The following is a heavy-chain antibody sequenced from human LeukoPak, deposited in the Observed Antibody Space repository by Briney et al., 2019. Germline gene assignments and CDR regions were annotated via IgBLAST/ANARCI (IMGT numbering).Heavy chain of an antibody. CDR1: GGSFSGYY. Sequence: SETLSLTCAVYGGSFSGYYWSWIRQPPGKGLEWIGYIYYSGSTNYNPSLKSRVTISVDTSKNQFSLKLSSVTAADTAVYYCASDYYGSGSYSGFDPWGQGTLVTVSS. V-gene: IGHV4-59*01. J-gene: IGHJ5*02. CDR3: ASDYYGSGSYSGFDP. CDR2: IYYSGST. D-gene: IGHD3-10*01.